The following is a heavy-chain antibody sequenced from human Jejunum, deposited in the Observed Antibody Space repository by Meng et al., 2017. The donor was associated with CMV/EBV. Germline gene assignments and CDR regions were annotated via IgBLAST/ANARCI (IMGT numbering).Heavy chain of an antibody. CDR3: ARDWGAYTDYFFDY. J-gene: IGHJ4*02. Sequence: FGNTFIDYSIFWVRQAPGQWLEWMGWIKPNTGGTSYSQKFQGRVTMPRDTSISTAYMEVTRLRSDDTAVYYCARDWGAYTDYFFDYLGPGPLVTVSS. CDR1: GNTFIDYS. V-gene: IGHV1-2*02. CDR2: IKPNTGGT. D-gene: IGHD3-16*01.